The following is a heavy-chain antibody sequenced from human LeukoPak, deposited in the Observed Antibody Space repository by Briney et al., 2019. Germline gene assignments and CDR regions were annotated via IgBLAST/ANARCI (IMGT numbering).Heavy chain of an antibody. V-gene: IGHV3-43D*03. J-gene: IGHJ3*02. CDR3: AKGLLGAFDI. CDR2: ISWDGGST. D-gene: IGHD7-27*01. Sequence: GGSLRLSCAASGFTFDDYAMHWVRQAPGKGLEWVSLISWDGGSTYYADSVKGRFTISRDNSKNSLYLQMNILRAEDTALYYCAKGLLGAFDIWGQGTMVTVSS. CDR1: GFTFDDYA.